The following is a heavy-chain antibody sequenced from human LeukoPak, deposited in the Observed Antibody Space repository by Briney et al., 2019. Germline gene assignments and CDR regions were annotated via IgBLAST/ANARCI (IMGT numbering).Heavy chain of an antibody. CDR1: GGSISSYY. CDR2: IYYSGST. D-gene: IGHD6-19*01. J-gene: IGHJ4*02. CDR3: ARGAGYSSGWYDFDY. Sequence: SETLSLTCTVSGGSISSYYWSWIRQPPGKGLEWIGYIYYSGSTNYNPSLKSRVTISVDTSKSQFSLKLSSVTAADTAVYYCARGAGYSSGWYDFDYWGQGTLVTVSS. V-gene: IGHV4-59*01.